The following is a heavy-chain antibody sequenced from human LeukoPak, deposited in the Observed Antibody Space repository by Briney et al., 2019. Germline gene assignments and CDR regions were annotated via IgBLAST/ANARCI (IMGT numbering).Heavy chain of an antibody. J-gene: IGHJ4*02. CDR2: SSDDGVSP. CDR3: ARESGKFDY. CDR1: GVSIVDFV. V-gene: IGHV3-43*02. Sequence: GGSLRLSCVASGVSIVDFVMYWVRQAPGKGVEWVSLSSDDGVSPYYADSVKGRFIKYKAKSKNSLSLEINNLRTEDTAMYYCARESGKFDYWGQGTLVAVSS.